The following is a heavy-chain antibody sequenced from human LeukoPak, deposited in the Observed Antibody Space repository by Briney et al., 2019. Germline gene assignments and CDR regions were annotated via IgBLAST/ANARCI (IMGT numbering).Heavy chain of an antibody. V-gene: IGHV1-18*01. J-gene: IGHJ4*02. Sequence: GASVKVSCKASGYTFTSYGISWVRQAPGQGLEWMGWISAYNGNTNYAQKLQGRVTMTTDTSTSTAYMELRSLRSDDTAVYYCASRYPDSYGFYYFDYWGQGTLVTVSS. CDR1: GYTFTSYG. CDR2: ISAYNGNT. D-gene: IGHD5-18*01. CDR3: ASRYPDSYGFYYFDY.